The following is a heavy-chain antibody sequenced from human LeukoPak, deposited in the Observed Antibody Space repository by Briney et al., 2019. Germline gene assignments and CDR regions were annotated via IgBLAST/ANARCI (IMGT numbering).Heavy chain of an antibody. V-gene: IGHV3-74*01. CDR3: ATDDYRGLGY. CDR2: IIQDSSAT. CDR1: GITFRNYW. J-gene: IGHJ4*02. Sequence: SGGSLRLSCAASGITFRNYWMHWVRQAPGKGLEWVSHIIQDSSATFYADSVKGRFTISRDNAKDTLYLQMNSLRAEDTAVYYCATDDYRGLGYWRQGTLVTVSS. D-gene: IGHD4-11*01.